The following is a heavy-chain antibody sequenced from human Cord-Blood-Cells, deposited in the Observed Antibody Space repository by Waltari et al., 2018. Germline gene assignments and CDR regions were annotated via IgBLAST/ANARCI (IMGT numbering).Heavy chain of an antibody. CDR1: GGTFSSYA. V-gene: IGHV1-69*06. D-gene: IGHD3-3*01. Sequence: QVQLVQSGAEVKKPGSSVKVSCKASGGTFSSYAISWGRQAPGQGLEWMGGIIPYFGTANDAQKFQGRGTITADKSTSTAYMELSSLRSEDTAVYYCAVTIFGVVINPSFDYWGQGTLVTVSS. CDR2: IIPYFGTA. J-gene: IGHJ4*02. CDR3: AVTIFGVVINPSFDY.